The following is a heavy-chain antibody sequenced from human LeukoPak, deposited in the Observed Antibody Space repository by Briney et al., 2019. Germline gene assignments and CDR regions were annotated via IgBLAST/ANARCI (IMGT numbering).Heavy chain of an antibody. D-gene: IGHD3-10*01. V-gene: IGHV1-8*01. CDR3: TTGPVLLWFGESDNWFDP. CDR1: GYTFTSYG. J-gene: IGHJ5*02. Sequence: GASVKVSCKASGYTFTSYGFNWVRQPTGQGLEWMGWMNPNSGNTSYAQKFQGRVTSARTTSISTAYMERSSPGSEDTAVYYCTTGPVLLWFGESDNWFDPWGQGTLVTVSS. CDR2: MNPNSGNT.